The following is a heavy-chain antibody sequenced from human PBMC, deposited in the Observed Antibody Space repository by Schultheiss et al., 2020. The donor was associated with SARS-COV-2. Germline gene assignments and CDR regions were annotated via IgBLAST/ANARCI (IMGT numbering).Heavy chain of an antibody. V-gene: IGHV3-21*04. CDR2: ISSSSSYI. CDR3: ATDKSGPWRGQLVWYFDL. Sequence: GGSLRLSCAASGFTFSSYSMNWVRQAPGKGLEWVSSISSSSSYIYYADSVKGRFTISRDNAKNSLYLQMNSLRAEDTAVYYCATDKSGPWRGQLVWYFDLWGRGTLVTVSS. D-gene: IGHD3-10*01. CDR1: GFTFSSYS. J-gene: IGHJ2*01.